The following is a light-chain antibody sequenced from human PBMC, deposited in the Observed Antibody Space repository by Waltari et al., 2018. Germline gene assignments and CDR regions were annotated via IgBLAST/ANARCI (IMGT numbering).Light chain of an antibody. CDR2: AAS. V-gene: IGKV1-39*01. J-gene: IGKJ4*01. Sequence: DIQLTQSPSSLSASVGDRVTITCRASQSISSYLNWYQQKPGKAPKLLIYAASSLQSGVPSRFSGSGSGTDFTLIINSLQPEDCATYYCQQSYSAPLTFGGGTKVEIK. CDR3: QQSYSAPLT. CDR1: QSISSY.